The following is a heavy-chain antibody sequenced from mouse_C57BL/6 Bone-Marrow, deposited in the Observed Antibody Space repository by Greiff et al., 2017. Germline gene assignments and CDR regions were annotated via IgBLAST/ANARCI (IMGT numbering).Heavy chain of an antibody. D-gene: IGHD1-1*01. V-gene: IGHV8-8*01. CDR1: GFSLSTFGMG. CDR3: ARYYYGSSHYYAMDY. J-gene: IGHJ4*01. CDR2: IWWDDDK. Sequence: QVTLKVSGPGILQPSQTLSLTCSFSGFSLSTFGMGVGWIRQPSGKGLEWLAPIWWDDDKYYNPALKSRLTISKKTSKNQVFLKIANVDTADTATYYCARYYYGSSHYYAMDYWGQGTSVTVSS.